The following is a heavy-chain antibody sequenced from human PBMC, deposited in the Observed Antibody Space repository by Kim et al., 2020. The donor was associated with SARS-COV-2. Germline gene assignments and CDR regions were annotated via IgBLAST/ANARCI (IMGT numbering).Heavy chain of an antibody. CDR2: IYYSGST. CDR3: AIALTIFGVVQRQDY. D-gene: IGHD3-3*01. CDR1: GGSISSSSYY. V-gene: IGHV4-39*01. J-gene: IGHJ4*02. Sequence: SETLSLTCTVSGGSISSSSYYWGWIRQPPGKGLEWIGSIYYSGSTYYNPSLKSRVTISVDTSKNQFSLKLSSVTAADTAVYYCAIALTIFGVVQRQDYWGQGTLVTVSS.